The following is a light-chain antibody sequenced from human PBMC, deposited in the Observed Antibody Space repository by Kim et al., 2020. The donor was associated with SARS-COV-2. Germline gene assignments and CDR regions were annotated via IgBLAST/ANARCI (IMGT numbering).Light chain of an antibody. Sequence: GQSVTLSCTGTSTDVGSYNRVSWYQQPPGTAPKLIICEVSNRPSGVPDRFSGSKSGNTASLTISGLQPEDEADYYCSSYTSSNTWVFGGGTKLTVL. J-gene: IGLJ3*02. CDR1: STDVGSYNR. CDR2: EVS. V-gene: IGLV2-18*02. CDR3: SSYTSSNTWV.